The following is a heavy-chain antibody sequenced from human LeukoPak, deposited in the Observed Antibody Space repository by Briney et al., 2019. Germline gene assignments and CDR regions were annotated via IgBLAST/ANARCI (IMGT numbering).Heavy chain of an antibody. CDR1: GYTFSTYY. V-gene: IGHV1-46*01. CDR2: INPSGGST. CDR3: ARNVDSGLDY. J-gene: IGHJ4*02. D-gene: IGHD1-26*01. Sequence: ASVKVSCKASGYTFSTYYIHWVRQAPGQGLEWMGFINPSGGSTSYPQKFQGRVTMSRDTSTTTVYMELSSLRSEDTAVYYCARNVDSGLDYWGQGTLVTVSS.